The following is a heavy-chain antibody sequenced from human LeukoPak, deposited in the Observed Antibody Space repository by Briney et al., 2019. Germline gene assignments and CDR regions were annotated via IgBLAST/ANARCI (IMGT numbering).Heavy chain of an antibody. CDR1: GYTFTSYG. Sequence: ASAKISCKASGYTFTSYGISWVRQAPGQGLEWMGWISAYNGNTNYAQKLQGRVAMTTDTSTSTAYMELRSLRSDDTAVYYCARDRSGSSFDYWGKGTLVTVSS. CDR3: ARDRSGSSFDY. CDR2: ISAYNGNT. V-gene: IGHV1-18*01. J-gene: IGHJ4*02. D-gene: IGHD3-3*01.